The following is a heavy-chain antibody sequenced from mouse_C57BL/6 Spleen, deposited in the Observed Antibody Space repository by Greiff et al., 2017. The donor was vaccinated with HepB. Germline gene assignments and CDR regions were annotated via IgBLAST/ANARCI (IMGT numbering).Heavy chain of an antibody. Sequence: QVQLQQSGAELARPGASVKLSCKASGYTFTSYGISWVKQRTGQGLEWIGEIYPRSGNTYYNEKFKGKATLTADKSSSTAYMELRSLTSEDSAVYFCASYYYGSSPFYAMDYWGQGTSVTVSS. CDR1: GYTFTSYG. V-gene: IGHV1-81*01. J-gene: IGHJ4*01. D-gene: IGHD1-1*01. CDR2: IYPRSGNT. CDR3: ASYYYGSSPFYAMDY.